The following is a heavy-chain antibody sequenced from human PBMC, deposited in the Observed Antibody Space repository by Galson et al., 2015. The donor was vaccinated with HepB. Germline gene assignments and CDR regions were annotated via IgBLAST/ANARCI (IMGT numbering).Heavy chain of an antibody. D-gene: IGHD3-22*01. J-gene: IGHJ3*02. CDR1: GFIFSDFN. CDR3: ARGLWSYDSSGYAFDI. Sequence: SLRLSCAASGFIFSDFNVHWVRQASGKGLEWVGRIRSKTNTYATAYAASVKGRFTISRDDSKNTLYLQMNSLRAEDTAVYYCARGLWSYDSSGYAFDIWGQGTMVTVSS. CDR2: IRSKTNTYAT. V-gene: IGHV3-73*01.